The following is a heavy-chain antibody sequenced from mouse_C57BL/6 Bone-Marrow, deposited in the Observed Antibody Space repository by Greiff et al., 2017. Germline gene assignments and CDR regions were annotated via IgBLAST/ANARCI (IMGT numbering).Heavy chain of an antibody. Sequence: EVMLVESGGGLVQPGGSLKLSCAASGFTFSDYYMYWVRQTPEKKLEWVAYISNGGGSTYYPATVKGRFIISKANAKNTLYLKMSRLKSEDTATYYCARPHYYGSSDRYFDVWGTGTTVTGSS. CDR2: ISNGGGST. J-gene: IGHJ1*03. D-gene: IGHD1-1*01. CDR3: ARPHYYGSSDRYFDV. CDR1: GFTFSDYY. V-gene: IGHV5-12*01.